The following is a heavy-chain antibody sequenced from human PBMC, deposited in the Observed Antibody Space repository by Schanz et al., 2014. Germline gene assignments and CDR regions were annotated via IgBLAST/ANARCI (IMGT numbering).Heavy chain of an antibody. CDR3: ARDRTTESYYSAGPPIDY. J-gene: IGHJ4*02. D-gene: IGHD1-26*01. CDR1: GFTFSSYG. CDR2: IWYDGSNK. V-gene: IGHV3-33*01. Sequence: QVQLVESGGGVVQPGRSLRLSCAASGFTFSSYGMHWVRQAPGKGLEWVAVIWYDGSNKYYADSVKGRFTISRDNSKNTLFLQMNSLRAEDTAVYYCARDRTTESYYSAGPPIDYWGQGPLLTVSS.